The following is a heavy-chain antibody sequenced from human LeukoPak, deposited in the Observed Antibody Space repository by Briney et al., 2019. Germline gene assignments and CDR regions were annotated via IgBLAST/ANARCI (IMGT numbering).Heavy chain of an antibody. Sequence: GGSLRPSCAASGFTFSTYWMSWVRQAPGKGLEWVANIKQDGSEKYYVDSVKGRFTISRDNAKNSLYLQMNSLRAEDTAVYYCARVSYYYGSGTSMGFDPWGQGTLVTVSS. CDR2: IKQDGSEK. D-gene: IGHD3-10*01. J-gene: IGHJ5*02. CDR3: ARVSYYYGSGTSMGFDP. V-gene: IGHV3-7*01. CDR1: GFTFSTYW.